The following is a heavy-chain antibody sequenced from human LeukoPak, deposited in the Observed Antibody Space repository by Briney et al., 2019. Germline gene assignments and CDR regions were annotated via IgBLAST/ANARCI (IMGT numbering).Heavy chain of an antibody. CDR3: ATSRGSWPDYFDY. CDR2: INQDGSEK. D-gene: IGHD6-13*01. J-gene: IGHJ4*02. CDR1: GFTFVSHW. Sequence: PGGSLRLSCVASGFTFVSHWMTWVRQAPGKGLEWVANINQDGSEKYYVDSVKGRFTISRDNAKNSLYLQMNSLRAEDTAVYYCATSRGSWPDYFDYWGQGTLVTVSS. V-gene: IGHV3-7*01.